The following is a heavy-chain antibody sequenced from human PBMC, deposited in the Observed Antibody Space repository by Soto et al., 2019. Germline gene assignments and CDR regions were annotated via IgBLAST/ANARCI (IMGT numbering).Heavy chain of an antibody. CDR3: TTDPTMVRGVMSYYYYGMDV. J-gene: IGHJ6*02. V-gene: IGHV3-15*07. CDR1: GFTFSNAW. CDR2: IKSKTDGGTT. Sequence: EVQLVESGGGLVKPGGSLRLSCAASGFTFSNAWMNWVRQAPGKGLEWVGRIKSKTDGGTTDYAAPVKGRFTISRDDSKNTLYLQMNSLKTEDPAVYYCTTDPTMVRGVMSYYYYGMDVWGQGTTVTVSS. D-gene: IGHD3-10*01.